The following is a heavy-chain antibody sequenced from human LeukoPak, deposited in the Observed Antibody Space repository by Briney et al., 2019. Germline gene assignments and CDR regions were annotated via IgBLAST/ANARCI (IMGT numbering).Heavy chain of an antibody. CDR2: INSDGDRT. D-gene: IGHD2-21*02. CDR3: VKDRVAWVTVFLDY. V-gene: IGHV3-64D*06. J-gene: IGHJ4*02. Sequence: GGSLRLSCAASGFIFSNYGMCWVRQAPGKGLDYISAINSDGDRTYFTDSVKGRFTISRDNSKNMLFLQMSSLRPEDTAMYYCVKDRVAWVTVFLDYWGQGTLVTVSS. CDR1: GFIFSNYG.